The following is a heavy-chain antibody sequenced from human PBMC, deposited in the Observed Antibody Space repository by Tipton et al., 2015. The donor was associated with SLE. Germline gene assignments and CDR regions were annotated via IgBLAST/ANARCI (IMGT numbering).Heavy chain of an antibody. V-gene: IGHV3-33*01. J-gene: IGHJ4*02. CDR3: ARDGCSSPTGFDY. CDR2: IWYDGSNK. CDR1: GFTFSSYG. Sequence: SLRLSCAASGFTFSSYGMHWVRQAPGKGLEWVAVIWYDGSNKYYADSVKGRFTISRDNSKNTLYLQMNSLRAEDTAVYYCARDGCSSPTGFDYWGQGTLVTVSS. D-gene: IGHD6-13*01.